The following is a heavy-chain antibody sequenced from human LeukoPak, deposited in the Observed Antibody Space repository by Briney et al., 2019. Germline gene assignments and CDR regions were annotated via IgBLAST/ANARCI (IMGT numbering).Heavy chain of an antibody. D-gene: IGHD6-13*01. CDR2: IWYDGSNK. Sequence: GGSLRLSCAASGFTFSSYWMNWVRQAPGKGLEWVAVIWYDGSNKYYADSVKGRFTISRDNSKNTLYLQMNSLRAEDTAVYYCARDAAAAGSPFDYWGQGTLVAVSS. CDR1: GFTFSSYW. J-gene: IGHJ4*02. CDR3: ARDAAAAGSPFDY. V-gene: IGHV3-33*08.